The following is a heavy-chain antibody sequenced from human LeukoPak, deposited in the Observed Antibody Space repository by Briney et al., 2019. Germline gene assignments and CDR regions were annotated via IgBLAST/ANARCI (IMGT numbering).Heavy chain of an antibody. V-gene: IGHV4-59*12. J-gene: IGHJ4*02. Sequence: SETLSLTCTVSGGSINGNYWSWIRQPPGKGLEWIGYIYYSGSTYYNPSLKSRVTISVDTSKNQFSLKLSSVTAADTAVFYCARATNWGSEYYWGQGTLVTVSS. CDR3: ARATNWGSEYY. CDR1: GGSINGNY. D-gene: IGHD7-27*01. CDR2: IYYSGST.